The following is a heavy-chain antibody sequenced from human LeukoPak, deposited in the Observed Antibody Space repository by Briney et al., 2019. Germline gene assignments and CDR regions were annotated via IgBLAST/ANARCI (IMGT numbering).Heavy chain of an antibody. CDR3: ARGPSDSSGYYLYYYYMDV. Sequence: PSETLSLTCAVSGGSISSSNWWSWVRQPPGKGLEWIGEIYHSGSTNYNPSLKSRVTISVDKSKNQFSLKLSSVTAADTAVYYCARGPSDSSGYYLYYYYMDVWGKGTTVTVSS. V-gene: IGHV4-4*02. CDR1: GGSISSSNW. CDR2: IYHSGST. J-gene: IGHJ6*03. D-gene: IGHD3-22*01.